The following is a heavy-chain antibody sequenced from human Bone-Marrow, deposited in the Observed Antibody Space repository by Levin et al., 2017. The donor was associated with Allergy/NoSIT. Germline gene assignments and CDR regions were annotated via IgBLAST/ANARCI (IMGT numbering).Heavy chain of an antibody. D-gene: IGHD3-3*01. CDR3: AKNRALKIWSGYYKELPYYYDDGMDD. J-gene: IGHJ6*02. V-gene: IGHV3-30*18. Sequence: GGSLRLSCAASGFTFSSYGMHWVRQAPGKGLEWVAVISYDGSNKYYADSVKGRFTISRDNSKNTLYLQMNSLRAEDTAVYYCAKNRALKIWSGYYKELPYYYDDGMDDWGQGTTVTVSS. CDR2: ISYDGSNK. CDR1: GFTFSSYG.